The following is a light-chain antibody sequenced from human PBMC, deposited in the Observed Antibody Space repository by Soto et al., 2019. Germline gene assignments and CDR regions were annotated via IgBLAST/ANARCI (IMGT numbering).Light chain of an antibody. CDR1: QSVSDK. J-gene: IGKJ1*01. V-gene: IGKV3-15*01. CDR3: QQYNNWPPWT. Sequence: EIVMTHSPATVSVSPGERATLSCRASQSVSDKLAWYQQKPGQAPRLLIYHASARATGIPARFSGSGSGTEFTLTISGLQSEDFAVYYCQQYNNWPPWTFGQGTKVDI. CDR2: HAS.